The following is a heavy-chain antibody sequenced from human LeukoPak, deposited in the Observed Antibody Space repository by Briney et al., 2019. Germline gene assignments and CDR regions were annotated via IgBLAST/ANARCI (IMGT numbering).Heavy chain of an antibody. CDR2: IYYSGST. Sequence: SETLSLTCTVSGGSLSSYYWSWIRHPPGKGLEWSGYIYYSGSTNYNPSLKSRVTISVDTSKNQFSLKLSSVTAADTAVYYCVTGGITGTTYAFDIWGQGTMVTVSS. D-gene: IGHD1-7*01. CDR1: GGSLSSYY. J-gene: IGHJ3*02. V-gene: IGHV4-59*01. CDR3: VTGGITGTTYAFDI.